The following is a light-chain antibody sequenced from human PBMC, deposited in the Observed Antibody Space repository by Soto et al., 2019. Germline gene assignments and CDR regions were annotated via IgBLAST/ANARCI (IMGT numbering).Light chain of an antibody. CDR3: QQYSSYSEYT. Sequence: DIQMTQSPSTLSASVDDRVIITCRGSQSSSSWLAWHQHKPGKAPKLLIYKASNLESGVPSRFSGSGSGTESTLTISSLQPDDFATYYCQQYSSYSEYTFGQGTKLEIK. CDR1: QSSSSW. V-gene: IGKV1-5*03. J-gene: IGKJ2*01. CDR2: KAS.